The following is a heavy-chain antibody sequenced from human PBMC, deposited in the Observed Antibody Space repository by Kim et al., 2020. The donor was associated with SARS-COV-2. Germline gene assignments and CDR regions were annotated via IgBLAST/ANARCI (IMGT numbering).Heavy chain of an antibody. CDR1: GFTFSGYA. J-gene: IGHJ6*02. D-gene: IGHD6-19*01. CDR3: AKDRVSGWYVYHYGMDV. CDR2: ISGSDGST. V-gene: IGHV3-23*01. Sequence: GGSLRLSCAASGFTFSGYAMSWVRQAPGKGLEWVSAISGSDGSTYYADSVKGRFTISRDNSKNTLYLQMNSLRAEDTAVYYCAKDRVSGWYVYHYGMDVWGQGTTVTASS.